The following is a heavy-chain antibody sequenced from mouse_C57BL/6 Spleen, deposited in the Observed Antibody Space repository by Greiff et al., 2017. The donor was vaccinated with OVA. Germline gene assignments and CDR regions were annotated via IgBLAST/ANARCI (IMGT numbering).Heavy chain of an antibody. CDR1: GYTFTGYW. Sequence: QVQLQQSGAELMKPGASVKLSCKATGYTFTGYWIEWVKQRPGHGLEWIGEILPGSGSTNYNEKFKGKATLTVDKSSSTAYMQLSSLTSEDSAVYYCAIGLYAMDYWGQGTSVTVSS. CDR2: ILPGSGST. V-gene: IGHV1-9*01. J-gene: IGHJ4*01. D-gene: IGHD3-3*01. CDR3: AIGLYAMDY.